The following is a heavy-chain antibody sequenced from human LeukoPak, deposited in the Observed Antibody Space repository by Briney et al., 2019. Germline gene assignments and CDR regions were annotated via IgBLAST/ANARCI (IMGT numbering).Heavy chain of an antibody. V-gene: IGHV3-7*01. CDR2: IKQDGSEK. Sequence: GSLRLSWAASGFTFNSYWMSWVPQAPRKGREWVANIKQDGSEKYYVDSVKGRFTISRDNAKNSLYLQMNSLRAEDTAVYYCARAEWDFDYWGQGTLVTVSS. D-gene: IGHD1-26*01. J-gene: IGHJ4*02. CDR3: ARAEWDFDY. CDR1: GFTFNSYW.